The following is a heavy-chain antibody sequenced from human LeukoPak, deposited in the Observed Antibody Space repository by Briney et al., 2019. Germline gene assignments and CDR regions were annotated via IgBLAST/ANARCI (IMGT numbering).Heavy chain of an antibody. CDR3: ARHVVSALRFSEWLQNWFDP. J-gene: IGHJ5*02. V-gene: IGHV4-39*01. CDR2: LYYSGST. D-gene: IGHD3-3*01. CDR1: GGSISSSSYY. Sequence: PSETLSLTCTVSGGSISSSSYYWGWIRQPPGKGLEWIGSLYYSGSTYYNPSLKSRVTISVDTSKNQFSLKLSSVTAADTAVYYCARHVVSALRFSEWLQNWFDPRGQGTLVTVSS.